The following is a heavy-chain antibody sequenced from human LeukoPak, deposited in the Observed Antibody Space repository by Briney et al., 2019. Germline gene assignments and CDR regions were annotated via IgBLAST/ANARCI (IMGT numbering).Heavy chain of an antibody. Sequence: AASVKVSCKASGYTFTSYAMHWVRQAPGQRLEWMGWINAGNGNTKYSQEFQGRVTITRDTSASTAYMELSSLRSEDMAVYYCAREDVYSGGWSYAFDIWGQGTMVTVSS. CDR2: INAGNGNT. CDR3: AREDVYSGGWSYAFDI. V-gene: IGHV1-3*03. J-gene: IGHJ3*02. D-gene: IGHD6-19*01. CDR1: GYTFTSYA.